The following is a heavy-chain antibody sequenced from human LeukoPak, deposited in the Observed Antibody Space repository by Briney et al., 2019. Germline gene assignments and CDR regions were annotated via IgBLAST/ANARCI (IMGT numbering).Heavy chain of an antibody. D-gene: IGHD2-2*03. CDR2: IAFDDTDR. J-gene: IGHJ6*02. Sequence: GSLRLSCAASGFIFGDYAMHWVRQAPGKGLEWVAAIAFDDTDRYYIDSVKGRFTISRDDSKNTLYLHMTSLRAEDTAVYYCARALDATPYYYYGMDVWGQGTTVTVSS. CDR1: GFIFGDYA. V-gene: IGHV3-30*04. CDR3: ARALDATPYYYYGMDV.